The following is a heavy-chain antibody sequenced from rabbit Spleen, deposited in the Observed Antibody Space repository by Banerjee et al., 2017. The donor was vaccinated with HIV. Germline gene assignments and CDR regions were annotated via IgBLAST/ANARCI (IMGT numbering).Heavy chain of an antibody. CDR2: IYTGNVKT. D-gene: IGHD1-1*01. J-gene: IGHJ6*01. Sequence: QQLVESGGGLVKPGASLTLTCKASGFDFSRGYDMCWVRQAPGKGLEWIGCIYTGNVKTYYASWAKGRFTISKTSSTTVTLQMTSLTVADTATYFCARDLVAVIGWNFGLWGQGTLVTVS. CDR1: GFDFSRGYD. CDR3: ARDLVAVIGWNFGL. V-gene: IGHV1S40*01.